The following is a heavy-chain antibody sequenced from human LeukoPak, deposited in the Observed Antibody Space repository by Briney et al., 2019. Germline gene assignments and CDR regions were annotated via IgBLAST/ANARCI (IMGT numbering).Heavy chain of an antibody. CDR3: ARVGVGAMYYFDY. CDR1: GGTFSSYA. Sequence: SVKVSCKASGGTFSSYAISWVRQAPGQGLEWMGGIIPIFGTANYAQKFQGRVTMTRDMSTSTVYMELSSLRSEDTAVYYCARVGVGAMYYFDYWGQGTLVTVSS. CDR2: IIPIFGTA. J-gene: IGHJ4*02. V-gene: IGHV1-69*05. D-gene: IGHD1-26*01.